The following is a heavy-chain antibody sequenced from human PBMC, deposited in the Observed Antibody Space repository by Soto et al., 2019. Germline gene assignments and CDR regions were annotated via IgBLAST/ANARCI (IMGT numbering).Heavy chain of an antibody. CDR3: ARSRGSEYHWFYYGMDV. D-gene: IGHD1-1*01. CDR1: GGSISSYY. J-gene: IGHJ6*02. Sequence: XGSLSLTCTVSGGSISSYYWSWIRQPAGKGLEWIGRIYTSGTTHNNTSLKSPVSVSIDTSKNQFSLKLTSVTAADTAVYYCARSRGSEYHWFYYGMDVWGQGTTVTVSS. V-gene: IGHV4-4*07. CDR2: IYTSGTT.